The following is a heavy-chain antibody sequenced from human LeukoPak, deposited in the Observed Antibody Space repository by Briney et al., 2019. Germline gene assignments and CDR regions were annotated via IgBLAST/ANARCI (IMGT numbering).Heavy chain of an antibody. CDR1: GFTFSNYG. Sequence: PGGSLRLSCAASGFTFSNYGMHWVRQAPGKGLEWVAFIVYDGSSEYYVDSVKGRFTISRDNSKSTLYLQINSLRAEDTAVYYCAKDGSGSCDYWGQGTLVTVSS. J-gene: IGHJ4*02. CDR2: IVYDGSSE. V-gene: IGHV3-30*02. CDR3: AKDGSGSCDY. D-gene: IGHD1-26*01.